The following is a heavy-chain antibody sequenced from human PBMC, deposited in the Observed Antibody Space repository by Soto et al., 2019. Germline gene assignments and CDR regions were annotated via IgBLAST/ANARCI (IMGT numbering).Heavy chain of an antibody. V-gene: IGHV4-31*03. D-gene: IGHD6-13*01. CDR3: ARVFSDSSSFFDP. CDR2: IYYSGRT. J-gene: IGHJ5*02. CDR1: GGSISSGGYY. Sequence: QVQLQESGPGLVKPSQTLSLTCTVSGGSISSGGYYWSWIRQHPGKGLEWIGYIYYSGRTNYNPSLQSRVTISVDTSKNQFSLKLNSVTAADTAVYYCARVFSDSSSFFDPWGQGTLVTVSS.